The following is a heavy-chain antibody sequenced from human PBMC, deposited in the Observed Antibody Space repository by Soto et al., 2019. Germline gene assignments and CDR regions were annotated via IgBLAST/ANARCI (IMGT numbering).Heavy chain of an antibody. D-gene: IGHD5-12*01. CDR2: IYYSGST. J-gene: IGHJ5*02. CDR1: GDSISSYY. CDR3: ARGVATIGP. Sequence: PSETLSLTCSVSGDSISSYYWSWIRQPPGKGLEWIGYIYYSGSTNYNPSFKSRVTISVDTPKNQFSLKLTSVTAADTAVYYCARGVATIGPWGQGTLVTGSS. V-gene: IGHV4-59*01.